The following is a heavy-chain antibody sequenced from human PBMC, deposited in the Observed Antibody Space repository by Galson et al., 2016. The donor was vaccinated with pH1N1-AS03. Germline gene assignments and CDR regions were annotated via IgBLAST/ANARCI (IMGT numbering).Heavy chain of an antibody. CDR2: IYFTGSA. CDR1: GDSISRSSSS. Sequence: SETLSLTCSVSGDSISRSSSSWGWIRQPPGKGLEWIGNIYFTGSANYNPSLGSRVTISRDTPKNQFSLKITSVTAADTAVYYCAITMGGTPDFGYWGQGILVTVSS. V-gene: IGHV4-39*01. J-gene: IGHJ4*02. D-gene: IGHD1-26*01. CDR3: AITMGGTPDFGY.